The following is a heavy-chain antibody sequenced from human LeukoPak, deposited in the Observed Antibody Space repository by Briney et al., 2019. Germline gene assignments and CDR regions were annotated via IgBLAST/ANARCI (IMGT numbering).Heavy chain of an antibody. CDR3: AKSPVGMIVAEYYFDY. J-gene: IGHJ4*02. CDR2: ISGGAGST. D-gene: IGHD2-21*01. CDR1: GFTFSNYV. Sequence: AGGSLRLSCAASGFTFSNYVMSWVRQAPGKGLEWVSGISGGAGSTHYRDSVKGRFTISRDNSKNTLYLQMNSLGAEDTAVYYCAKSPVGMIVAEYYFDYWGQGTLVTVSS. V-gene: IGHV3-23*01.